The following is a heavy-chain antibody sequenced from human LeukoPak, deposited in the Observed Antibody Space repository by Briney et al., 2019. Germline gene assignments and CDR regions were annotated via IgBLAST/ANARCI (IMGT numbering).Heavy chain of an antibody. CDR3: ARESWHYGTDAFDV. V-gene: IGHV1-69*05. J-gene: IGHJ3*01. D-gene: IGHD1-7*01. CDR2: IIPIFGTA. Sequence: SVKVSCKASGGTFSSYAISWVRQAPGQGLEWMGGIIPIFGTANYAQKFQGRVTITRDTSASTAYMELSSLRSEDTAVFYCARESWHYGTDAFDVWGQGTMVTVSS. CDR1: GGTFSSYA.